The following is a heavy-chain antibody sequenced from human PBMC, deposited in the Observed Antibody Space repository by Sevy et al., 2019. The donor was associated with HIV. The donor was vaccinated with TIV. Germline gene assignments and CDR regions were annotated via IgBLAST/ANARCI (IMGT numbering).Heavy chain of an antibody. CDR1: GFTFSSYA. CDR3: AGVLHLDAFDI. J-gene: IGHJ3*02. CDR2: ISGSGGST. Sequence: GGSLRLSCAASGFTFSSYAISWVRQAPGKGLQWVSSISGSGGSTNYADSVKGRFTISRDNSKNTLYLQMNSLRAEDTAVYYCAGVLHLDAFDIWGQGTMVTVSS. D-gene: IGHD3-10*01. V-gene: IGHV3-23*01.